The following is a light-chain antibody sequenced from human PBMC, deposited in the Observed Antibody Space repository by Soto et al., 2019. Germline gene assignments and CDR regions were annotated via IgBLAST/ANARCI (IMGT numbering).Light chain of an antibody. CDR3: SSDAGSNSV. Sequence: QSALTQPPSASGSPGQSVTISCTGTSSDVGGYNYVSWYQQHPGKAPKLMIYDVSKRPSGVPDRFSGSKSGNTASLTVSGLQAEDEADYYCSSDAGSNSVFGTGNKVTVL. CDR2: DVS. V-gene: IGLV2-8*01. CDR1: SSDVGGYNY. J-gene: IGLJ1*01.